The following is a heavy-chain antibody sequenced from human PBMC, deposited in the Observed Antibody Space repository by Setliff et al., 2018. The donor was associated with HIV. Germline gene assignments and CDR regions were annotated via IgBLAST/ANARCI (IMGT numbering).Heavy chain of an antibody. CDR2: IDSSGTT. CDR1: GGSFGVYR. CDR3: ARDRHSSGLGSYGP. Sequence: TLSLTCTISGGSFGVYRWSWIRQSAGRGLEWIGRIDSSGTTGYKPSLKGRVAISVDTSRNQFSLRVTSVTAADTAVYFCARDRHSSGLGSYGPWGPGILVTVSS. J-gene: IGHJ5*02. V-gene: IGHV4-4*07. D-gene: IGHD3-10*01.